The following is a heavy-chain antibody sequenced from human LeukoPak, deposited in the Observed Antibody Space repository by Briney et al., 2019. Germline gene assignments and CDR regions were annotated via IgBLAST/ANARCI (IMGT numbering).Heavy chain of an antibody. V-gene: IGHV3-13*01. D-gene: IGHD3-10*01. CDR3: ARDKGFGLFDY. CDR1: GFTFSSYD. CDR2: IGTAGDT. Sequence: GSLRLSCAASGFTFSSYDMHWVRQATGKGLEWVSAIGTAGDTYYPGSVKGRFTISRENAKNFLYLQMNSLRAGDTAVYYCARDKGFGLFDYWGQGTLVTVSS. J-gene: IGHJ4*02.